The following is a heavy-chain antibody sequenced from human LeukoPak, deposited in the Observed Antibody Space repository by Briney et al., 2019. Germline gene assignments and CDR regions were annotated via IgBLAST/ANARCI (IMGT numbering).Heavy chain of an antibody. CDR1: GYSISSGYY. Sequence: SETLSLTCAVSGYSISSGYYWGWIRQPPGKGLEWIGSIYHSGSTYHNPSLKSRVTISVDTSKNQFSLKLSSVTAADTAVYYCAREEYSSSLFYFDYWGQGTLVTVSS. J-gene: IGHJ4*02. CDR3: AREEYSSSLFYFDY. V-gene: IGHV4-38-2*02. D-gene: IGHD6-6*01. CDR2: IYHSGST.